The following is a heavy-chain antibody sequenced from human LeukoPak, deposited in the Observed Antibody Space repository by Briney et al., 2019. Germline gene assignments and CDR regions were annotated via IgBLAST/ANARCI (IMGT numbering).Heavy chain of an antibody. CDR2: INWNGGST. Sequence: GGSLRLSCAASGFTFDDYGMSWVRQAPGKGLEWVSGINWNGGSTGYADSVKGRFTISRDNAKNSLYLQMNSLRAEDTALYYCASVLGGYSYAPFDYWGQGTLVTVSS. J-gene: IGHJ4*02. CDR1: GFTFDDYG. V-gene: IGHV3-20*04. CDR3: ASVLGGYSYAPFDY. D-gene: IGHD5-18*01.